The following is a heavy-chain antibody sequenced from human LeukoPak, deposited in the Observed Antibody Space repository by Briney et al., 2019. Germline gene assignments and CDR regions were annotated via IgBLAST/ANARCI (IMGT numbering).Heavy chain of an antibody. CDR3: ARGEWGSGSYFGGHYFDY. D-gene: IGHD1-26*01. CDR1: GFTFSSYA. Sequence: GRSLRLSCAASGFTFSSYAMHWVRQAPGKGLEWVAVISYDGSNNYYVDSVKGRFTISRDNFKSTLYLQMNSLRAEDTAVYYCARGEWGSGSYFGGHYFDYWGQGTLVTVSS. J-gene: IGHJ4*02. CDR2: ISYDGSNN. V-gene: IGHV3-30*04.